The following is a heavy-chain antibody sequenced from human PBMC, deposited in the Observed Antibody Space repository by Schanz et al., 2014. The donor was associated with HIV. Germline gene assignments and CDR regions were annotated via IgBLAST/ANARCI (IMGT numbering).Heavy chain of an antibody. Sequence: EVQLLESGGGLEQPGGSLRLSCAASGFTFSIYAMSWVRQAPGKGLEWVSSISGSVGSTYYADSVKGRFTISRDNSKNTLYLQMNTLRAEDTAVYYCAKGSNYYGLDVWGQGTLVTVSS. CDR3: AKGSNYYGLDV. V-gene: IGHV3-23*01. CDR1: GFTFSIYA. CDR2: ISGSVGST. J-gene: IGHJ6*02. D-gene: IGHD3-10*01.